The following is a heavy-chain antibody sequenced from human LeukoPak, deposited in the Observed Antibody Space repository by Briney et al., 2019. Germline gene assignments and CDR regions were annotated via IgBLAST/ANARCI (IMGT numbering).Heavy chain of an antibody. J-gene: IGHJ4*02. CDR2: INPSGGSA. D-gene: IGHD5-12*01. Sequence: ASVKVSCKASGYTFTSYYMHWVRQAPGQGLEWMGIINPSGGSASYAQKFQGRVTMTRDTSTSTVYMELSSLRSEDTAVYYCARAWAATRTFDYWGQGTLVTVSS. CDR1: GYTFTSYY. V-gene: IGHV1-46*01. CDR3: ARAWAATRTFDY.